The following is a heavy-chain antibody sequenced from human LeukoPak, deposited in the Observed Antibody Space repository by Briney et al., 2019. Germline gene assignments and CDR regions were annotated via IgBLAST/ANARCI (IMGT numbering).Heavy chain of an antibody. J-gene: IGHJ5*02. CDR1: GGSISSYY. V-gene: IGHV4-59*01. CDR2: IYYSGST. CDR3: ARDDGGTVFS. D-gene: IGHD3-9*01. Sequence: SETLSLTCTVSGGSISSYYWSWIRQPPGKGLEWIGYIYYSGSTNYTPSLKSRVTISVDTSKNQFSLKLSSVTAADTAVYYCARDDGGTVFSWGQGTLVTVSS.